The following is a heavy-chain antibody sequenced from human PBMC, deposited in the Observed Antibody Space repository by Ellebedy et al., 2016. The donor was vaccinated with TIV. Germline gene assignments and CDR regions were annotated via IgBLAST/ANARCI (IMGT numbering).Heavy chain of an antibody. V-gene: IGHV4-34*01. CDR3: ARQDVYGLLWFGHEEDWFDP. J-gene: IGHJ5*02. Sequence: SETLSLTCAVYGGSFSGYYWSWIRQPPGKGLEWIGEINHSGSTNYNPSLKSRVTISVDTSKNQFSLKLSSVTAADTAVYYCARQDVYGLLWFGHEEDWFDPWGQGTLVTVSS. CDR2: INHSGST. D-gene: IGHD3-10*01. CDR1: GGSFSGYY.